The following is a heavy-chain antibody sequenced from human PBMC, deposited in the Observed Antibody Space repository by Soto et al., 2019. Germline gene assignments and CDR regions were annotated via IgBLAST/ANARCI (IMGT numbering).Heavy chain of an antibody. V-gene: IGHV3-23*01. D-gene: IGHD2-8*01. CDR1: GFTFSSYA. Sequence: GGSLRLSCAASGFTFSSYAMSWVRQAPGKGLEWVSAISGSGGSTYYADSVKGRFTISRDNSKNTLYLQMNSLRAEDTAVYYCAKNLGYCTNGVCWSWFDPWGQGTLVTVSS. CDR2: ISGSGGST. CDR3: AKNLGYCTNGVCWSWFDP. J-gene: IGHJ5*02.